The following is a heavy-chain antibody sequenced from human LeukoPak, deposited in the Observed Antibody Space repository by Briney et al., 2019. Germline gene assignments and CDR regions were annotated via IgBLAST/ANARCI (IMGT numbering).Heavy chain of an antibody. D-gene: IGHD3-22*01. CDR1: GFTFSSYS. CDR3: ARSGDSSGYYYGPGYMDV. Sequence: GGSLRLSCAASGFTFSSYSMNWVRQAPGKGLEWVSSISSSSSYIYYADSVKGRFTISRDNAKNSLYLQMNSLRAEDTAVYYCARSGDSSGYYYGPGYMDVWGKGTTVTVSS. CDR2: ISSSSSYI. V-gene: IGHV3-21*01. J-gene: IGHJ6*03.